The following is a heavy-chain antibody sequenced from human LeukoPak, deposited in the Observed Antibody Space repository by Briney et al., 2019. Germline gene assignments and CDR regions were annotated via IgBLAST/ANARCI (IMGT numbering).Heavy chain of an antibody. CDR2: IYSGGST. V-gene: IGHV3-53*01. CDR1: GFTVSSNY. Sequence: AGGSLRLSCAASGFTVSSNYMSWVRQAPGKGLEWVSVIYSGGSTYYADSAKSRFTISRDNSKNTLYLQMNSLRAEDTAVYYCARVRSGSYIFDYWGQGTLVTVSS. J-gene: IGHJ4*02. CDR3: ARVRSGSYIFDY. D-gene: IGHD3-10*01.